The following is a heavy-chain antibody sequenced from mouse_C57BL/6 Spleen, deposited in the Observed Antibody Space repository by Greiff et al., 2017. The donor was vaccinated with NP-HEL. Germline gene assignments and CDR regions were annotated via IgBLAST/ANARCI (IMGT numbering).Heavy chain of an antibody. CDR3: AREGGYYDYDEGFAY. D-gene: IGHD2-4*01. J-gene: IGHJ3*01. CDR1: GYAFSSSW. CDR2: IYPGDGDT. V-gene: IGHV1-82*01. Sequence: LVESGPELVKPGASVKISCKASGYAFSSSWMNWVKQRPGKGLEWIGRIYPGDGDTNYNGKFKGKATLTADKSSSTAYMQLSSLTSEDSAVYFCAREGGYYDYDEGFAYWGQGTLVTVSA.